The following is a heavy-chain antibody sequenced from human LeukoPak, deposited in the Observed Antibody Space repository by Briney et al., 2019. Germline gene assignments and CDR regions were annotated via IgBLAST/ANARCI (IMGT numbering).Heavy chain of an antibody. Sequence: GGSLRLSCAVSGFTVSSNYMSWVRQAPGKGLEWVSVIYSGGSTYYADSVKGRFTISRDNSKNTLYLQMNSLRAEDTAVYYCARGVGAKVYWGQGTLVTVSS. D-gene: IGHD1-26*01. V-gene: IGHV3-53*01. CDR2: IYSGGST. CDR1: GFTVSSNY. CDR3: ARGVGAKVY. J-gene: IGHJ4*02.